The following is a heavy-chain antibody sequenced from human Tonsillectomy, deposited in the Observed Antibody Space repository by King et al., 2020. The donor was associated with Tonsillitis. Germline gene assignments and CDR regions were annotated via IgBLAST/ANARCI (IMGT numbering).Heavy chain of an antibody. CDR3: ARELMIPFGGVIVWWHAFDI. V-gene: IGHV3-7*01. J-gene: IGHJ3*02. D-gene: IGHD3-16*02. Sequence: EVQLVESGGGLVQPGGSLRLSCGASRFTFSTYWMSWVRQAPGKGLEWVANIKQDGSEKYYVDSVKGRFTISRDNAKNSLFLQMNSLRAEDTAVYYCARELMIPFGGVIVWWHAFDIWGQGTMVTVSS. CDR2: IKQDGSEK. CDR1: RFTFSTYW.